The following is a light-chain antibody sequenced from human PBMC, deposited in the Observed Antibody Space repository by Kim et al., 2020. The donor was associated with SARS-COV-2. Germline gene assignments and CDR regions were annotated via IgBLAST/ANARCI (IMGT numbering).Light chain of an antibody. Sequence: ETVLTQSPATLSLSPGGRATLSCRASQSVSSYLAWYQQKPGQAPRLLIYDASNRATGIPARFSGSGSGTDFTLTISSLEPEDFAVYYCQQRSNWLTFGGGTKVDIK. CDR2: DAS. CDR1: QSVSSY. CDR3: QQRSNWLT. V-gene: IGKV3-11*01. J-gene: IGKJ4*01.